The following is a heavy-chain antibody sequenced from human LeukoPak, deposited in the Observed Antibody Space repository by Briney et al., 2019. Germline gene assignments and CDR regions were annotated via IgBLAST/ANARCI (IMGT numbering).Heavy chain of an antibody. CDR1: GFTFSSYA. J-gene: IGHJ4*02. CDR2: ISGSGGYT. D-gene: IGHD6-13*01. CDR3: AKDRWGSGWFSKGFDY. V-gene: IGHV3-23*01. Sequence: GGSLRLSCGASGFTFSSYAMSWVRQAPGKGLEWLSAISGSGGYTYYADSVKGRFTISSDISKNTLYLHLNSLRVEDTATYYCAKDRWGSGWFSKGFDYWGQGTLLTVSS.